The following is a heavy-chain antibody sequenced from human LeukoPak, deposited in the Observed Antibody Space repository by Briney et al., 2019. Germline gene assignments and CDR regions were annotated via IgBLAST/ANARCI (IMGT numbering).Heavy chain of an antibody. V-gene: IGHV4-59*01. J-gene: IGHJ4*02. D-gene: IGHD6-13*01. Sequence: SETLSLTCTVSGVPISSYYWSWIRQPPGKGLEWIGYIYDSGSTNYNPSLKSRVTMSVDTSKNQFSLKLSSVTAADTAVYYCARVGSSSWVNYWGQGTLVTVSS. CDR2: IYDSGST. CDR3: ARVGSSSWVNY. CDR1: GVPISSYY.